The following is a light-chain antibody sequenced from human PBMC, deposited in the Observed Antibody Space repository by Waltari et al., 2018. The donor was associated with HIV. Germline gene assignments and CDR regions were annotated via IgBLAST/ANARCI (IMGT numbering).Light chain of an antibody. Sequence: SYVLTQPPSVSVAPGQTARITRGGNNIGSNTVHWYQQSPGQAPVLVVYADSTRPSGIPVRFSGSNSGNTATLTISRVEAGDEADYYCQVWDSRSDHPVLGGGTRLTVL. V-gene: IGLV3-21*02. CDR1: NIGSNT. CDR3: QVWDSRSDHPV. J-gene: IGLJ3*02. CDR2: ADS.